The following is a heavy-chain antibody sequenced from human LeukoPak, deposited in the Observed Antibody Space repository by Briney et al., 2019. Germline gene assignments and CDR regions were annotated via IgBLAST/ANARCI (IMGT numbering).Heavy chain of an antibody. J-gene: IGHJ4*02. Sequence: PSETLSLTCAVYVGSFSGYYWSWIRQPPGKGLEWIGEINHSGSTNYNSSLKSRVTISVDTSKNQFSLKLSSVTAADTAVYYCASRYFDYWGQGTLVTVSS. V-gene: IGHV4-34*01. CDR3: ASRYFDY. CDR1: VGSFSGYY. CDR2: INHSGST.